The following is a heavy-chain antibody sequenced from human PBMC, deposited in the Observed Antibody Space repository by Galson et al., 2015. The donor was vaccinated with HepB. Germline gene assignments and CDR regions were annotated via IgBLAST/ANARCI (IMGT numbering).Heavy chain of an antibody. Sequence: SLRLSCAASGFTFSSYAMHWVRQAPGKGLGWVAVISYDGSNKYYGDSVKGRFTISRDSAKNTLYLQMNSLRAEDTAVYYCARDGGTPAVRADYFDIWGQGTLVTVSS. J-gene: IGHJ4*02. CDR2: ISYDGSNK. D-gene: IGHD2-2*01. V-gene: IGHV3-30-3*01. CDR1: GFTFSSYA. CDR3: ARDGGTPAVRADYFDI.